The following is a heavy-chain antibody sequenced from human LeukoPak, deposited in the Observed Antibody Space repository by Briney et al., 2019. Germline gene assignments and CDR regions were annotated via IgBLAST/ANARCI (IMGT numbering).Heavy chain of an antibody. J-gene: IGHJ4*02. CDR1: GFTFTTYW. Sequence: GSLRLSCAASGFTFTTYWMTWVRQAPGKGLEGVANTQQDGSETSYVDSVKGRFTISRDNSKNTLDLQMNSLRAEDTAVYYCAKDLVSGWYGGGFDYWGQGTLVTVSS. CDR2: TQQDGSET. V-gene: IGHV3-7*01. D-gene: IGHD6-19*01. CDR3: AKDLVSGWYGGGFDY.